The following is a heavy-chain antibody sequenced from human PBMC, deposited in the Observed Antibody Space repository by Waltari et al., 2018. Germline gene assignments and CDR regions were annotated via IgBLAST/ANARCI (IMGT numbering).Heavy chain of an antibody. CDR2: ISFNSANI. CDR3: AKDSSITLVRGALGV. J-gene: IGHJ3*01. D-gene: IGHD3-10*01. CDR1: GFTFDDYG. Sequence: EVQLVVSGGGLVQTGRSLRLSCVGSGFTFDDYGMHWVRQGPGTGLEWVASISFNSANIDYADSVMGRFTISRDNAKNSLYLQMTSLRAEDTALYYCAKDSSITLVRGALGVWGQGTAVTVSS. V-gene: IGHV3-9*01.